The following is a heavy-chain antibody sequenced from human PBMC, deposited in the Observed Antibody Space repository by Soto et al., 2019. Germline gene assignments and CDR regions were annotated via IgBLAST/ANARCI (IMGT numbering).Heavy chain of an antibody. J-gene: IGHJ3*01. CDR3: VRGHWSFDL. CDR2: SRPKSSSYTT. CDR1: GFTLSDHY. D-gene: IGHD2-8*02. V-gene: IGHV3-72*01. Sequence: EVQLVESGGGFVQPGGSLRLSCAVSGFTLSDHYMDWVRQTPGKGLEWLGRSRPKSSSYTTEYAASVKGRFTVSRDESKDSFYLQLNSLKVEDTAVYYYVRGHWSFDLWGQGVKVTVSS.